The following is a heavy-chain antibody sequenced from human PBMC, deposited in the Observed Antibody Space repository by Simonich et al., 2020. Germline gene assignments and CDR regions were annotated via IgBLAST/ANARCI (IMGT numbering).Heavy chain of an antibody. CDR1: GYSFTSYW. J-gene: IGHJ5*02. Sequence: EVQLVQSGAEVKKPGESLTISCKGSGYSFTSYWIGWVHQMPGKGLEWRGCTLPGDSDTRYSPSFQGQVTISADKSISTAYLQWSSLKASDTAMYYCARQRDNWFDPWGQGTLVTVSS. CDR3: ARQRDNWFDP. V-gene: IGHV5-51*07. CDR2: TLPGDSDT.